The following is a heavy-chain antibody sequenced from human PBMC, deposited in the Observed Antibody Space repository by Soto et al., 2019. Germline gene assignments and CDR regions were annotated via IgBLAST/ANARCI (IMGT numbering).Heavy chain of an antibody. CDR2: ISGGGDGT. CDR3: AKKGLGSIATYCSTGDCHYAFDI. V-gene: IGHV3-23*01. Sequence: EVQLLESGGGLVQPGGSLRLSCAASGFTFGNYAMIWVRQAPGKGLEWVSTISGGGDGTYYADSVRGRFTISRENSRNTVYLQMNSLGAEDTAVYYCAKKGLGSIATYCSTGDCHYAFDIWGQGTRVTFSS. CDR1: GFTFGNYA. J-gene: IGHJ3*02. D-gene: IGHD2-15*01.